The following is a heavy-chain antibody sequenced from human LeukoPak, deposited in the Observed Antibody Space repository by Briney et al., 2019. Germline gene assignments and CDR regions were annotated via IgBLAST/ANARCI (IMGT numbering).Heavy chain of an antibody. CDR3: ATTLIAVAATLNFDY. CDR1: GYTLTELS. D-gene: IGHD6-19*01. CDR2: FDPEDGET. Sequence: VASVKVSCKVSGYTLTELSMHWVRQAPGKGLEWMGGFDPEDGETIYAQKFRGRVTMTEDTSTDTAYMELSSLRSEDTAVYYCATTLIAVAATLNFDYWGQGTLVTVSS. V-gene: IGHV1-24*01. J-gene: IGHJ4*02.